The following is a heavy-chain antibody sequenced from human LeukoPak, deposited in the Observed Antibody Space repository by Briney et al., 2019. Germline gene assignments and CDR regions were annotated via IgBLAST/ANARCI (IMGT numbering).Heavy chain of an antibody. D-gene: IGHD4-11*01. V-gene: IGHV1-69*05. Sequence: SVKVSCKSSGYMFTGYYIHWVRQAPGQGLEWMGGIIPIFGTANYAQKFQGRVTITTDESTSTAYMELSSLRSEDTAVYYCARDRRTTVTTRTGWFDPWGQGTLVTVSS. CDR1: GYMFTGYY. J-gene: IGHJ5*02. CDR2: IIPIFGTA. CDR3: ARDRRTTVTTRTGWFDP.